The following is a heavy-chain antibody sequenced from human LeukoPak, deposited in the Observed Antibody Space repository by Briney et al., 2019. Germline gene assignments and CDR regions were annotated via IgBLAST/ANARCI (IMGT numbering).Heavy chain of an antibody. J-gene: IGHJ4*02. CDR1: GDSRSGSPAV. CDR3: TRGAVRGGTNFDY. D-gene: IGHD3-10*01. V-gene: IGHV6-1*01. Sequence: SQTLSLTCAISGDSRSGSPAVWSWISHSPSRGLELLVRAYYRSKWYIGYAVSVKGRITITPDTSKNQFSLQLNSVTPEDTAVYYCTRGAVRGGTNFDYWGQGTLVTVSS. CDR2: AYYRSKWYI.